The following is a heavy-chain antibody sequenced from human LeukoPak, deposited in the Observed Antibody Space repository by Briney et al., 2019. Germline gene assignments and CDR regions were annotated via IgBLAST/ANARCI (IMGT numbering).Heavy chain of an antibody. Sequence: PGGSLRLSCAAPGFTFSDYYMSWIRQAPGKGLEWVSYISSSSSYTNYADSVKGRFTISRDNAKNSLYLQMNSLRAEDTALYYCARGKDKHDYWGQGTLVTVSS. V-gene: IGHV3-11*03. CDR2: ISSSSSYT. D-gene: IGHD4-23*01. CDR3: ARGKDKHDY. J-gene: IGHJ4*02. CDR1: GFTFSDYY.